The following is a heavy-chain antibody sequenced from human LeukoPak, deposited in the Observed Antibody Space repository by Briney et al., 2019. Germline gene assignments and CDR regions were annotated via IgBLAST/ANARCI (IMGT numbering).Heavy chain of an antibody. D-gene: IGHD3-22*01. CDR2: IIPIFGTA. CDR1: GGTFSSYA. V-gene: IGHV1-69*13. Sequence: SVKVSCTASGGTFSSYAISWVRQAPGQGLEWMGGIIPIFGTANYAQKFQGRVTITADESTSTAYMELSSLRSEDTAVYYCARGHPTYYYDSSGYYLRYWGQGTLVTVSS. CDR3: ARGHPTYYYDSSGYYLRY. J-gene: IGHJ4*02.